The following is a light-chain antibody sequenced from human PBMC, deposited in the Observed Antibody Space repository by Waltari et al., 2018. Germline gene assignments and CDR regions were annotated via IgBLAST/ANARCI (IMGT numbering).Light chain of an antibody. J-gene: IGLJ2*01. CDR3: GTWDTSLGAVV. Sequence: QSVLTQPPSVSAVPGQNVTISCSGGRSNLGGNNYVSWYQKFPGTAPKLFVFDNDRRPSGIPDRFSGSKSGTSATLAITGLQTGDEADYFCGTWDTSLGAVVFGGGTKLTVL. CDR2: DND. CDR1: RSNLGGNNY. V-gene: IGLV1-51*01.